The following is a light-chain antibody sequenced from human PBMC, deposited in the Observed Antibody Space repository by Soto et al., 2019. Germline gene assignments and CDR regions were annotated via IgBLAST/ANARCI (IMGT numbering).Light chain of an antibody. CDR3: QQSYSTPRT. Sequence: IQLTQSPSSLSASVGDSVTITCRASQGVSRYLSWYQQKPGRAPILLISAASTLQSGVPARFSGSGSGTDFTLSITSLQPEDFATYYCQQSYSTPRTFGQGTKVDIK. CDR2: AAS. CDR1: QGVSRY. V-gene: IGKV1-9*01. J-gene: IGKJ1*01.